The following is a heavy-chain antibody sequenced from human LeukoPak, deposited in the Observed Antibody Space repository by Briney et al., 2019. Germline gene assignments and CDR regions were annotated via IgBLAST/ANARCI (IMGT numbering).Heavy chain of an antibody. CDR3: ARDADPGIAVADLDY. V-gene: IGHV3-48*03. CDR1: GFTSSSYE. J-gene: IGHJ4*02. CDR2: ISSSGSTI. Sequence: GGSLRLSCAASGFTSSSYEMNWVRQAPGKGLEWVSYISSSGSTIYYADSVKGRLTISRDNAKNSLYLQMNSLRAEDTAVYYCARDADPGIAVADLDYWGQGTLVTVSS. D-gene: IGHD6-19*01.